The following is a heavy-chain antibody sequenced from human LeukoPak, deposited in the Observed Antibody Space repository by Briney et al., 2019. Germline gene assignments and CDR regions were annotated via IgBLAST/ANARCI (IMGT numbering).Heavy chain of an antibody. Sequence: GGSLRLSCAASGFTFSSYWMSWVRQAPGKGLEWVANIKQDGSEKYYVDSVKGRFTISRDNAKNSLYLQMNSLRAEDTAVYYCARLQKSRAVGAFDIWGQGTMATVSS. CDR1: GFTFSSYW. CDR2: IKQDGSEK. J-gene: IGHJ3*02. CDR3: ARLQKSRAVGAFDI. V-gene: IGHV3-7*01. D-gene: IGHD4-11*01.